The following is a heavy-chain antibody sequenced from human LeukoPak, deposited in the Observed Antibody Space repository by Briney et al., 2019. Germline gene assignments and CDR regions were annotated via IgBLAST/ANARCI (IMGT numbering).Heavy chain of an antibody. Sequence: ASVKVSCKVSGYTLTELSIHWVRQAPGKGLEWMGGFDPEDGETIYAQKFQGRATMTEDTSTDTAYMELSSLRSEDTAVYYCATDSEGSGWYYFDYWGQGTLVTVSS. CDR2: FDPEDGET. V-gene: IGHV1-24*01. J-gene: IGHJ4*02. CDR3: ATDSEGSGWYYFDY. CDR1: GYTLTELS. D-gene: IGHD6-19*01.